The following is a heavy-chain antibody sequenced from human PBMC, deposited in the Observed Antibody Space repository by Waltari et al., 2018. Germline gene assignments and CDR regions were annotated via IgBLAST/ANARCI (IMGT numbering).Heavy chain of an antibody. V-gene: IGHV3-7*01. CDR2: VRKDGEED. Sequence: EEQLVESGGGLVQTGGSLRLSCVASGFTFRAHWMAWVRKAPGKALEWCGKVRKDGEEDMYVDSVKGRFTISKDNTKNSVFLQMNSLMAEDTAVYYCARDHWYSLDVWGQGTLVTVSS. D-gene: IGHD2-21*02. CDR3: ARDHWYSLDV. J-gene: IGHJ4*02. CDR1: GFTFRAHW.